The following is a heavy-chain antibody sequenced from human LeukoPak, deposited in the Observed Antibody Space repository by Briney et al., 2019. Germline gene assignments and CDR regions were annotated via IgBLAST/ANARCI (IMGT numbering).Heavy chain of an antibody. CDR3: ARSPGGNARTWLDY. CDR2: TNGATGNT. D-gene: IGHD4-23*01. CDR1: GYTFTDYA. V-gene: IGHV1-3*02. Sequence: GASVKVSCKTSGYTFTDYALHWVRQAPGQSLEWMGWTNGATGNTRFSQVFQGRLTITIDTSASTAYMELSSLRSEDTAVYYCARSPGGNARTWLDYWGQGTLVSVSS. J-gene: IGHJ4*02.